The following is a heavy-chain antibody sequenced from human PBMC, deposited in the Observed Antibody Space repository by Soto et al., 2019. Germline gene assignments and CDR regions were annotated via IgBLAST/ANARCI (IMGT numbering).Heavy chain of an antibody. V-gene: IGHV3-49*03. CDR2: IRSKAYGGTT. CDR1: GFTFGDYA. CDR3: TRGSSSPHPYYYYGIDV. D-gene: IGHD6-13*01. J-gene: IGHJ6*02. Sequence: PGGSLRLSCTASGFTFGDYAMSWFRQAPGKGLEWVGFIRSKAYGGTTEYAASVKGRFAISRDDSKSIAYLQMNSLKTEDTAVYYCTRGSSSPHPYYYYGIDVWGQGTTVTVSS.